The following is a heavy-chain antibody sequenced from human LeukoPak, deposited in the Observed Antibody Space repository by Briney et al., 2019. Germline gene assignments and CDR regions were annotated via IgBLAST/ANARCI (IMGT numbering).Heavy chain of an antibody. CDR1: GGSFSGYH. D-gene: IGHD3-22*01. V-gene: IGHV4-34*01. CDR3: ARGDRSPGDYYDSGGYYSPAARFDP. Sequence: SETLSLTCAVYGGSFSGYHWSWIRQPPGKGLDWMGEIKHSGRINCNPSLKSRVTISVDTSKNQFSLKLSSVTAADTAVYYCARGDRSPGDYYDSGGYYSPAARFDPWGQGTLVIVSS. CDR2: IKHSGRI. J-gene: IGHJ5*02.